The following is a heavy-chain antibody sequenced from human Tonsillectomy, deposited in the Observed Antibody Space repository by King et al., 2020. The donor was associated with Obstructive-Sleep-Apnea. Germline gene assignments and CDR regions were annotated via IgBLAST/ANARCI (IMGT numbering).Heavy chain of an antibody. V-gene: IGHV4-30-4*01. Sequence: VQLQESGPGLVKPSQTLSLTCTVSGGSISSGDYYWSWIRQPPGKGLEWIGYIYYSGSSYYNPSLKSRVTISLDTSKNQFSLKLSSVTAADTAVYYCARASWSKISHDYWGQGTLVTVSS. J-gene: IGHJ4*02. CDR2: IYYSGSS. D-gene: IGHD2-15*01. CDR1: GGSISSGDYY. CDR3: ARASWSKISHDY.